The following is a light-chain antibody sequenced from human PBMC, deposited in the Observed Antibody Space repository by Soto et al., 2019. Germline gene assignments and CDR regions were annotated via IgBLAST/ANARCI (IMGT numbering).Light chain of an antibody. V-gene: IGKV1-13*02. J-gene: IGKJ4*01. Sequence: ALQFTQFPSSLSATVGDTVTIPFRASRGIGNSVAWYQQKPGSPPRLLISDVSTLETGVPSRFSGSESGTSFTLTISSLQPEDFGTYYCQQFTTYPLIFGGGTKLEI. CDR2: DVS. CDR3: QQFTTYPLI. CDR1: RGIGNS.